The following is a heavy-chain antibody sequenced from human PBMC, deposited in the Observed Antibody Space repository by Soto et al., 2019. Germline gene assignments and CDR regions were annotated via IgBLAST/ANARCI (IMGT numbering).Heavy chain of an antibody. Sequence: PGGSLRLSCAASGFTFSSYGMHWVRQAPGKGLEWVAVISYDGSNKYYADSVKGRFTISRDNSKNTLYLQMNSLRAEDTAVYYCAKDAQGRGEESVAARPLFGYYMDVWGKGTTVIVSS. D-gene: IGHD6-6*01. CDR3: AKDAQGRGEESVAARPLFGYYMDV. V-gene: IGHV3-30*18. CDR2: ISYDGSNK. J-gene: IGHJ6*03. CDR1: GFTFSSYG.